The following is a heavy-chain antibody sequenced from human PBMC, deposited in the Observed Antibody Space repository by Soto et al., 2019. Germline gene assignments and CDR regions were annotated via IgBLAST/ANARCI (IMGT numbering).Heavy chain of an antibody. Sequence: QVQLVESGGGVVQPGRSLRLSCAASGFTFSSYAMHWVRQAPGKGLEWVAVISYDGSNKYYADSVKGRFTISRDNSKNTLYLQMNSLRAEDTAVYYCARGAIFGVVIIKDWFDPWGQGTLVTVSS. CDR1: GFTFSSYA. V-gene: IGHV3-30-3*01. CDR3: ARGAIFGVVIIKDWFDP. D-gene: IGHD3-3*01. CDR2: ISYDGSNK. J-gene: IGHJ5*02.